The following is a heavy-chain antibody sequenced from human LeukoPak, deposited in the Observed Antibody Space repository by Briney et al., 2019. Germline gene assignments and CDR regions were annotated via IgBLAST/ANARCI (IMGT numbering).Heavy chain of an antibody. CDR2: TYSRSRWYN. CDR3: ARRSYYDYMDV. V-gene: IGHV6-1*01. J-gene: IGHJ6*03. Sequence: SQTLSLTCAISGYSVSSNSAAWYWIRQSPSRGLEWLGRTYSRSRWYNDYAVSVKSRITINPDTSKNQFSLKLNSITPETTAVYYCARRSYYDYMDVWGKGTTGTVSS. D-gene: IGHD3-10*01. CDR1: GYSVSSNSAA.